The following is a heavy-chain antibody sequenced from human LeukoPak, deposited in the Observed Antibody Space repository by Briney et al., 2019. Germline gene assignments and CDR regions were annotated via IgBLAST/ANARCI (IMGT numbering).Heavy chain of an antibody. J-gene: IGHJ4*02. CDR1: GGSISRGDYY. Sequence: PSETLSLTCTVSGGSISRGDYYWSWIRQPPGKGLEWIGYIYYSGSTDYNPSLKSRVTISVDTSKNQFSLKLSSVTAADTAVYYCARGHHLDYWGQGTLVTVSS. CDR3: ARGHHLDY. V-gene: IGHV4-30-4*01. CDR2: IYYSGST.